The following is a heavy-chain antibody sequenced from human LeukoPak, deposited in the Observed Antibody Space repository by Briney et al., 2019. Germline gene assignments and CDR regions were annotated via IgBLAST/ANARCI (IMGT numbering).Heavy chain of an antibody. CDR2: ISYEATNK. D-gene: IGHD6-13*01. CDR3: ARDLIEYSSSWYGYY. V-gene: IGHV3-30-3*01. CDR1: GFTFSSYT. Sequence: PGTSLRLSCVASGFTFSSYTMHWVRQAPGKGLEWVAVISYEATNKHYTDPVKGRFTISRDNSKNTLYLQMNSLRAEDTAVYYCARDLIEYSSSWYGYYWGQGTLVTVSS. J-gene: IGHJ4*02.